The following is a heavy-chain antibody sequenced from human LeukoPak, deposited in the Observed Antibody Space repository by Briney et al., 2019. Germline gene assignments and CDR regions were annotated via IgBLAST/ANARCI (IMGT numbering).Heavy chain of an antibody. Sequence: GGSLRLSCAASGFTFDDYAMHWVRQAPGKGLEWVSGISWNSGSIGYADSVKGRFTISRDNAKNSLYLQMNSLRAEDTALYYCAKDLYGDFSGFDYWGQGTLVTVSS. V-gene: IGHV3-9*01. CDR1: GFTFDDYA. CDR2: ISWNSGSI. J-gene: IGHJ4*02. D-gene: IGHD4-17*01. CDR3: AKDLYGDFSGFDY.